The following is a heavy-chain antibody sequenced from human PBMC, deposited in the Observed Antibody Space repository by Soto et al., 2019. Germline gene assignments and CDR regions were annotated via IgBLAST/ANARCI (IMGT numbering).Heavy chain of an antibody. D-gene: IGHD5-18*01. CDR2: ISYDGSDK. J-gene: IGHJ6*02. CDR1: GFTFSNYA. V-gene: IGHV3-30-3*01. CDR3: ARHTGPNGYNYYYFGMDV. Sequence: GGSLRLSCAASGFTFSNYAMHWVRQAPGKGLEWVAVISYDGSDKYNANSVKGRFTISRDNSKNTLYLQMNSLRAEDTAVYYCARHTGPNGYNYYYFGMDVWGQGTTVTVSS.